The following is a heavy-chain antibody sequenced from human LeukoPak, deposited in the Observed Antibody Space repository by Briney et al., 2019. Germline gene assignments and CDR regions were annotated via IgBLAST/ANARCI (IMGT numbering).Heavy chain of an antibody. CDR3: AREWFGELFDY. D-gene: IGHD3-10*01. Sequence: GGSLRLSCAASGFTFSSYGIHWVRQAPVKGLEWVAFIRYDGSDKYFADIVKGRFTISRDNSKNTVYLQMNSLRAEDTAVYYCAREWFGELFDYWGQGTLVTVSS. V-gene: IGHV3-30*02. CDR2: IRYDGSDK. J-gene: IGHJ4*02. CDR1: GFTFSSYG.